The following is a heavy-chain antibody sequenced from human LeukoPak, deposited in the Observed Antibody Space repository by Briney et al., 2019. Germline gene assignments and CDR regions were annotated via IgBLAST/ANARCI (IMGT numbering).Heavy chain of an antibody. V-gene: IGHV1-18*01. D-gene: IGHD3-22*01. CDR2: ISAYNGNT. CDR3: ARGAYYYDSSGYNDY. CDR1: GYTFTSYG. J-gene: IGHJ4*02. Sequence: EASVKVSCKASGYTFTSYGISWVRQAPGQGLEWMGWISAYNGNTNYAQKLQGRVTMTTDTSTSTAYMELRSLRSDGTAVYYCARGAYYYDSSGYNDYWGQGTLVTVSS.